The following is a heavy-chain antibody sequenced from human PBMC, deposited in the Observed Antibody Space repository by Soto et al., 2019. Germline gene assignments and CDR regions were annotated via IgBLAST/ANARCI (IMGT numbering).Heavy chain of an antibody. CDR1: GGSISSNY. D-gene: IGHD6-13*01. J-gene: IGHJ4*02. Sequence: SETLSLTCTVSGGSISSNYWTWIRQPPGKGLEWIGYVYNSGSTNYNPSLKSRVTISEDTSKSQFSLKVSSMTAADTAVYYCARYRREAVAGYTLDNWGQGILVTVSS. CDR2: VYNSGST. CDR3: ARYRREAVAGYTLDN. V-gene: IGHV4-59*13.